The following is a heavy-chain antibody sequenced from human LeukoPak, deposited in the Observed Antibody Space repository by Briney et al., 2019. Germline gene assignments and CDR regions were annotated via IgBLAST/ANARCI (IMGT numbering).Heavy chain of an antibody. CDR3: ARDYYGSGSYPYMDV. J-gene: IGHJ6*03. CDR1: GGSISSGGYY. D-gene: IGHD3-10*01. V-gene: IGHV4-31*01. CDR2: IYYSGST. Sequence: SQTLSLTCTVSGGSISSGGYYWSWIRQHPGKGLEWIGYIYYSGSTYYNPSLKSPFTISVDTSKNQFSLRLISVTAADTAVYYCARDYYGSGSYPYMDVWGKGTTVTVSS.